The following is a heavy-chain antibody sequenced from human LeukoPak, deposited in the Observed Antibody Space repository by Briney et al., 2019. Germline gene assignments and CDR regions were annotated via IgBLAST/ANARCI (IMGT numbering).Heavy chain of an antibody. CDR2: INHSGST. Sequence: SETLSLNCAVYGGSFSGYYWSWIRQPPGKGLEWIGEINHSGSTNYNPSLKSRVTISVDTSKNQFSLKLSSVTAADTAVYYCARGLEGSIWGSYRYRYYFDYWGQGTLVTVSS. CDR1: GGSFSGYY. CDR3: ARGLEGSIWGSYRYRYYFDY. D-gene: IGHD3-16*02. V-gene: IGHV4-34*01. J-gene: IGHJ4*02.